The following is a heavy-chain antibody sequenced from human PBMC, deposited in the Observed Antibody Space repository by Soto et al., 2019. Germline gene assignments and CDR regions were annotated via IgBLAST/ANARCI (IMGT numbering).Heavy chain of an antibody. V-gene: IGHV4-59*01. D-gene: IGHD3-22*01. Sequence: HVQLQQSGPGLVKPSETLSLTCAVSGGSFGSYSWNWIRQPPGKGVEWIGKIYNSGRTGYNPSLMRRVTLSIDTSKNQLSLDLSAVTDADTAVYYCSREGFYIDRSGPRADVCDSWCQGTVFTVS. CDR1: GGSFGSYS. J-gene: IGHJ4*02. CDR2: IYNSGRT. CDR3: SREGFYIDRSGPRADVCDS.